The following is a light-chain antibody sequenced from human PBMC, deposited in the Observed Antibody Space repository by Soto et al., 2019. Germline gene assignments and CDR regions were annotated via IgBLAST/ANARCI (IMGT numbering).Light chain of an antibody. CDR1: SYNIETNS. CDR2: TNN. CDR3: CSYAGSSTCV. V-gene: IGLV1-44*01. J-gene: IGLJ1*01. Sequence: QSVVTQPPSVSGTPGPRVTISCSGSSYNIETNSDNLYQHLPGTAPKLLIHTNNQRPSGVPDRFSGAKSGASASLAISGLHSEDEADYYCCSYAGSSTCVFGTGTKLTVL.